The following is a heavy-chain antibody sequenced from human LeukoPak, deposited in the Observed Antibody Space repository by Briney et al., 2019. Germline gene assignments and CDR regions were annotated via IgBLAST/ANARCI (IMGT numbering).Heavy chain of an antibody. V-gene: IGHV3-30*02. CDR1: GFTFSSYG. CDR3: ARVLHKRNYDSSDYYGY. CDR2: IRYDGTNK. Sequence: PGGSLRLSCAASGFTFSSYGMHWVRQAPGKGLEWLTFIRYDGTNKYYADSVKGRFTISRDNSKNTMYLQMSSLRAEDTAVYYCARVLHKRNYDSSDYYGYWGQGTLVTVSS. D-gene: IGHD3-22*01. J-gene: IGHJ4*02.